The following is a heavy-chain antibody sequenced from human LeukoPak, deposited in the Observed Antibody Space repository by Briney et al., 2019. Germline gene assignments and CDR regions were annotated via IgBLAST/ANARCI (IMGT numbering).Heavy chain of an antibody. CDR2: IYYSGST. D-gene: IGHD4-11*01. V-gene: IGHV4-31*03. Sequence: SETLSLTCTVSGGSIRSGDYSWNWVRQHPGKGLEWIGYIYYSGSTYYNPSLTSRVTMSVDTSKNQFSLKLSSVTAADTAIYYCARDHTETSSLNFRNYYYYGMDIWGQGTTVIVSS. CDR3: ARDHTETSSLNFRNYYYYGMDI. J-gene: IGHJ6*02. CDR1: GGSIRSGDYS.